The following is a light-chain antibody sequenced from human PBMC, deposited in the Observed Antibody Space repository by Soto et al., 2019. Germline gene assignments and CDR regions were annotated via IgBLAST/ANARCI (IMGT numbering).Light chain of an antibody. CDR1: SSDVGGYNY. CDR2: EVS. V-gene: IGLV2-14*01. Sequence: QSVLTQPASVSGYPGQSITISCTGTSSDVGGYNYVSWYQQHPGKAPKLMIYEVSNRPSGVSNRFCGSKSGNTASLTISGLQPEDEADYYCSSYTSSSAYVFGTGTNVTVL. J-gene: IGLJ1*01. CDR3: SSYTSSSAYV.